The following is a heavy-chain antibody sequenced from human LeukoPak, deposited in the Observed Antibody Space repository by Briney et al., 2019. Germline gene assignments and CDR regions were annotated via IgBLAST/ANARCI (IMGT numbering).Heavy chain of an antibody. V-gene: IGHV3-9*01. Sequence: GGSLRLSCAASGFTFDDYAMHWVRQAPGKGLEWVPGISWNSGSIGYADSVEGRFTISRDNGKNSLYLQMNSLRAEDTALYYCAKAVGGSYTTSFDYWGQGTLVAVSS. D-gene: IGHD1-26*01. CDR1: GFTFDDYA. CDR3: AKAVGGSYTTSFDY. J-gene: IGHJ4*02. CDR2: ISWNSGSI.